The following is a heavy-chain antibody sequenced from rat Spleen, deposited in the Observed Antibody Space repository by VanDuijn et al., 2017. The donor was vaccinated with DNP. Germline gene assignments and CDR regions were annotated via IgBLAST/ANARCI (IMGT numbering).Heavy chain of an antibody. CDR1: GFTFSDYY. V-gene: IGHV5-7*01. CDR2: ISYDGSST. Sequence: EVLLVESDGGLVQPGRSLKLSCAASGFTFSDYYMAWVRQAPTKGLEWVATISYDGSSTYYRDSVKGRFTISRDNAQSTLYLQMDSLRSEDTATYYCARHRTISPYYYAMDAWGQGASVTVSS. J-gene: IGHJ4*01. CDR3: ARHRTISPYYYAMDA.